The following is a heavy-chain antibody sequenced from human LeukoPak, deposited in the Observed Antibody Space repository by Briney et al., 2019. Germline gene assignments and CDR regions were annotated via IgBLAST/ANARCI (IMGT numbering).Heavy chain of an antibody. Sequence: ASETLSLTCAVYGGSFSGYYWSWLRQPPGKGLEWIGEINHSGSTNYNPSLKSRVTISVDTSKNQFSLKLSSVTAADTAVYYCARGGRAVAGTFDYWGQGTLVTVSS. J-gene: IGHJ4*02. CDR1: GGSFSGYY. V-gene: IGHV4-34*01. CDR2: INHSGST. D-gene: IGHD6-19*01. CDR3: ARGGRAVAGTFDY.